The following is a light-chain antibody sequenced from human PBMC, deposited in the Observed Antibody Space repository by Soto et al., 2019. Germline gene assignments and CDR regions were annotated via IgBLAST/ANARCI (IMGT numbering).Light chain of an antibody. CDR3: SSYTTSSTMI. V-gene: IGLV1-44*01. Sequence: QSVLTQPPSSSGTPGQRVTISCSGSSSNIGRSAVNWYQQLPGTAPKLLIYTNNYRPSGVPDRFSASKSGDTASLTISGLQAEDEAYYYCSSYTTSSTMIFGGGTKVTVL. J-gene: IGLJ2*01. CDR1: SSNIGRSA. CDR2: TNN.